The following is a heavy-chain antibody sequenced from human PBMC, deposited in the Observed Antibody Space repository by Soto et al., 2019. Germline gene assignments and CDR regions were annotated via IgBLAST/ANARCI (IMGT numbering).Heavy chain of an antibody. CDR1: GGYISSYY. J-gene: IGHJ5*02. D-gene: IGHD2-15*01. Sequence: SETLSLTCTVSGGYISSYYWSWIRQPPGKGLEWIGYMYYGGRTNYNPSLKSRVTISVDTSKMQVSLKLSSVTAADTAVYFCARGTPSPLIVRSSRGPWFDPWGQGTRVTVSS. V-gene: IGHV4-59*08. CDR2: MYYGGRT. CDR3: ARGTPSPLIVRSSRGPWFDP.